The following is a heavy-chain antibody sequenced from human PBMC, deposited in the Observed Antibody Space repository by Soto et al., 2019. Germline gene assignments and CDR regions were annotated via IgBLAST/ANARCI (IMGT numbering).Heavy chain of an antibody. D-gene: IGHD2-15*01. CDR3: ASHSHIVVVATATPDAFDI. V-gene: IGHV3-23*01. J-gene: IGHJ3*02. CDR2: ISGSGDST. CDR1: GFTFSSYA. Sequence: EVQLLESGGGLVQPGGSLRLSCAASGFTFSSYAMSWVRQAPGKGLEWVSGISGSGDSTYYAGSVRGRFTISRDNSKNALYLQMNSLRAEDTAVYFCASHSHIVVVATATPDAFDIWGQGTMVIVAS.